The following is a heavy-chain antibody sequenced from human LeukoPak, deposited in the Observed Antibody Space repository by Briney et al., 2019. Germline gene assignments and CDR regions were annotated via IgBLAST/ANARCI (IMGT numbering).Heavy chain of an antibody. J-gene: IGHJ4*02. V-gene: IGHV3-21*01. CDR2: ISSSSSYI. CDR1: GFTFSSYS. CDR3: ARDCYGSGRYDY. D-gene: IGHD3-10*01. Sequence: GGSLRLSCAASGFTFSSYSMNWVRQAPGKGLEWVSSISSSSSYIYYADSVKGRFTISRDNAKNSLYLQMNSLRAEDTAVYYCARDCYGSGRYDYWGQGTLVTVSS.